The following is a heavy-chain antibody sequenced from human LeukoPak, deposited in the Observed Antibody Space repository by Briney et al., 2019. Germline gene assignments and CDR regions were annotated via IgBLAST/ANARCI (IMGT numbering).Heavy chain of an antibody. CDR1: GGSISTNNYY. CDR2: IYYSGST. Sequence: LETLSLICTVSGGSISTNNYYWGWIRQPPGKGLEWIGSIYYSGSTYYNPSLRSRVTISIDTSKNQFSLKLSSVTAADTTVYYCARHSFPDYYDSSGYPNWFDPWGQGTLVTVSS. CDR3: ARHSFPDYYDSSGYPNWFDP. J-gene: IGHJ5*02. D-gene: IGHD3-22*01. V-gene: IGHV4-39*01.